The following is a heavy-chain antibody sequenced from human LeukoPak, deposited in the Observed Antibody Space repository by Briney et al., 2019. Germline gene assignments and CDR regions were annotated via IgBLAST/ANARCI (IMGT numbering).Heavy chain of an antibody. CDR1: GFTSSMSW. CDR3: LRAYHPGGWFDP. CDR2: INGDTSEI. V-gene: IGHV3-7*04. D-gene: IGHD2-21*01. Sequence: GGALRLSCAAPGFTSSMSWMTWVRQAPGKGRGWGASINGDTSEIHYAGSVKARFTISRDNTKDSLYLQMNSLTAEHTAMYYCLRAYHPGGWFDPWGQGTLVTVSS. J-gene: IGHJ5*02.